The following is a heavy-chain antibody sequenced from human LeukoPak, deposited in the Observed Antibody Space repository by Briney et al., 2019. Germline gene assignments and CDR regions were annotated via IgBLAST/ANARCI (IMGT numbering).Heavy chain of an antibody. CDR2: IVVGSGNT. CDR1: GFTFTSSA. J-gene: IGHJ4*02. D-gene: IGHD2-21*02. V-gene: IGHV1-58*01. CDR3: AALHFYCGGDCYPGGLDY. Sequence: SVKVSCKASGFTFTSSAVQWVRQARGQRLEWIGWIVVGSGNTNYAQKFQERVTITRDMSTSTAYMELSSLRSEDTAVYYCAALHFYCGGDCYPGGLDYWGQGTLVTVSS.